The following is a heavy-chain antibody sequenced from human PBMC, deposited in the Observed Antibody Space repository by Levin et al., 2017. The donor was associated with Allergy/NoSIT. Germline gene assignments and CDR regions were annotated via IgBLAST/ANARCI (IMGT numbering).Heavy chain of an antibody. J-gene: IGHJ4*02. CDR3: ARNSHFGRFCDY. D-gene: IGHD3-3*01. V-gene: IGHV4-39*01. CDR1: GGSISSSSYH. Sequence: SETLSLTCTVSGGSISSSSYHWGWIRQPPGKGLEWIGSIYYSGITYYNPSLKSRVTISVDTSKNQFSLKLSSVTDADTAVYYCARNSHFGRFCDYWGQGTLVTVSS. CDR2: IYYSGIT.